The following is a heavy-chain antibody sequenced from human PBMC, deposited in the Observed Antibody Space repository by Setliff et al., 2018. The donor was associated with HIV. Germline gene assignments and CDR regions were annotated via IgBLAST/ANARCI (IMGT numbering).Heavy chain of an antibody. Sequence: ASVKVSCKASGYTFTDYFMHWVRQAPGQGLEWMGRINPKTGDTNIPQRFQGRVTMTRDTSINTAYMELNSLRSDDTAVYYCARQLSNSLDYWGQGTLVTVSS. CDR3: ARQLSNSLDY. D-gene: IGHD7-27*01. CDR2: INPKTGDT. J-gene: IGHJ4*02. CDR1: GYTFTDYF. V-gene: IGHV1-2*06.